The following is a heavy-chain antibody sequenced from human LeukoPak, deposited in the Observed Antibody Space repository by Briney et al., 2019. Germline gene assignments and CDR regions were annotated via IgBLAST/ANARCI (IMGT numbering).Heavy chain of an antibody. Sequence: GGSLRLSCAASGFTFSDYYMSWIRQAPGKGLEWVSYISSSGSTIYYADSVKGRFTISRDNAKNSLYLQMNSLRAEDTAVYYCARVELWFGESRPGAFDIWGQGTMVTVSS. V-gene: IGHV3-11*04. D-gene: IGHD3-10*01. CDR1: GFTFSDYY. CDR3: ARVELWFGESRPGAFDI. CDR2: ISSSGSTI. J-gene: IGHJ3*02.